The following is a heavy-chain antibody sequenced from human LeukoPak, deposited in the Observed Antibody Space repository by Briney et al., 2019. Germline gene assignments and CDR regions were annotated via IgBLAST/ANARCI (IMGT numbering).Heavy chain of an antibody. Sequence: GGSLRLSCAASGFTFSSYGMHWVRQAPGKGLEWVAFIRYDGSNKYYADSVKGRFTISRDSSKNTLYLQMNSLRAEDTAVYYCAKEKEQQLDLWGQGTLVTVSS. CDR2: IRYDGSNK. CDR3: AKEKEQQLDL. CDR1: GFTFSSYG. J-gene: IGHJ4*02. V-gene: IGHV3-30*02. D-gene: IGHD6-13*01.